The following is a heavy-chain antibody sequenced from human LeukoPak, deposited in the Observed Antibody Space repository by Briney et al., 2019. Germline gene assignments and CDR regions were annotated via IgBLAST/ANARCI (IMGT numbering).Heavy chain of an antibody. CDR2: INQDGSKR. D-gene: IGHD2-2*01. CDR3: TRDRECSTSSCLDAFDI. J-gene: IGHJ3*02. Sequence: GGSLRLSRAASGFSFSDYWMTWVRQAPGKGLEWVANINQDGSKRFYVDSVKGRFTISRDNARNSLYLQLDSLRAEDTAVYYCTRDRECSTSSCLDAFDIWGQGTTVTVSS. V-gene: IGHV3-7*01. CDR1: GFSFSDYW.